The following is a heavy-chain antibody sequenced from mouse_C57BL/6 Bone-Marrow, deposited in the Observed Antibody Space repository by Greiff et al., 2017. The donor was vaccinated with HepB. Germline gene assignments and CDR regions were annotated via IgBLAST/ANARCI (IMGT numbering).Heavy chain of an antibody. D-gene: IGHD2-1*01. CDR2: IYPGSGNT. V-gene: IGHV1-76*01. CDR1: GYTFTDYY. CDR3: ARPLIYYGHYYAMDY. J-gene: IGHJ4*01. Sequence: VKLVESGAELVRPGASVKLSCKASGYTFTDYYINWVKQRPGQGLEWIARIYPGSGNTYYNEKFKGKATLTAEKSSSTAYMQLSSLTSEDSAVYFCARPLIYYGHYYAMDYWGQGTSVTVSS.